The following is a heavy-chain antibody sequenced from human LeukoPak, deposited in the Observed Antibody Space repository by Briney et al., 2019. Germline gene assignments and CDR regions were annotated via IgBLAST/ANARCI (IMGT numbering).Heavy chain of an antibody. Sequence: SETLSLTCTVSGGSISSYYWSWIRQPSGKGLEWIGRIYTSGSTNYNPSLKSRVTISVDTSKNQFSLKLSSVTAADTAVYYCARVGRYCSGGSCYEGFDYWGQGTLVTVSS. J-gene: IGHJ4*02. D-gene: IGHD2-15*01. CDR3: ARVGRYCSGGSCYEGFDY. CDR2: IYTSGST. CDR1: GGSISSYY. V-gene: IGHV4-4*07.